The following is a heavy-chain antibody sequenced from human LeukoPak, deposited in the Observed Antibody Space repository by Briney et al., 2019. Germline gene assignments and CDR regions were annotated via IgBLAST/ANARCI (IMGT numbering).Heavy chain of an antibody. CDR3: ARARKIAARRENYYYMDV. CDR1: GGSISSHY. V-gene: IGHV4-59*11. Sequence: PSETLSLTCTVSGGSISSHYWSWIRQPPGKGLEWIGYIYYSGSTNYNPSLKCRVTISVDTSKNQFSLKLSSVTAADTAVYYCARARKIAARRENYYYMDVWGKGTTVTVSS. CDR2: IYYSGST. J-gene: IGHJ6*03. D-gene: IGHD6-6*01.